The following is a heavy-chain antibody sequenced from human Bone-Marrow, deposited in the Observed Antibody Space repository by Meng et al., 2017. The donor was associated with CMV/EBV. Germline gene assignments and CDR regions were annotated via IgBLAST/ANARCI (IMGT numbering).Heavy chain of an antibody. D-gene: IGHD1-26*01. J-gene: IGHJ4*02. CDR3: ARARTGWDLLMAD. CDR1: GFTFSSYS. Sequence: GESLKISCAASGFTFSSYSMNWVRQAPGKGLEWVSSISSSSTYIHYADSVKGRFTISRDNAKNSLYLQVNSLSAEDTAVYYCARARTGWDLLMADWGQGTLVTVSS. V-gene: IGHV3-21*01. CDR2: ISSSSTYI.